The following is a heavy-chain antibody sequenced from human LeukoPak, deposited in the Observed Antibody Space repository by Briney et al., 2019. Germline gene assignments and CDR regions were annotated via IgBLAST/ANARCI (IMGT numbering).Heavy chain of an antibody. CDR2: ISWNSGSI. V-gene: IGHV3-9*01. Sequence: QPGRSLRLSCAASGFTFDDYAMHWVRQAPGKGLEWVSGISWNSGSIGYADSVKGRFTISRDNAKNSLYLQMNSLGAEDTAVYYCAKAAYGSESYYDPFDYWGQGTLVTVSS. J-gene: IGHJ4*02. D-gene: IGHD3-10*01. CDR3: AKAAYGSESYYDPFDY. CDR1: GFTFDDYA.